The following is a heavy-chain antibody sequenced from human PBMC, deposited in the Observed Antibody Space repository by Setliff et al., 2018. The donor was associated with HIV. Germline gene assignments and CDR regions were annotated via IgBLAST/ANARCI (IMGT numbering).Heavy chain of an antibody. Sequence: ASVKVSCKVSGYTLTELSRHWVRQAPGKGLEWMGGFDPEDGEAIYAQKLQGRLTMTTDTSTSTAYMDLRSLRSDDTAVYYCARRGDYYASAFDYWGQGTLVTVSS. CDR2: FDPEDGEA. V-gene: IGHV1-24*01. CDR1: GYTLTELS. CDR3: ARRGDYYASAFDY. J-gene: IGHJ4*02. D-gene: IGHD3-10*01.